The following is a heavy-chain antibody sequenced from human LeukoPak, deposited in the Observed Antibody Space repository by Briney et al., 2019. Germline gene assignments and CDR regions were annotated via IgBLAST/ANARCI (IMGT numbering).Heavy chain of an antibody. D-gene: IGHD3-22*01. Sequence: GGSLRLSCAASGFIFSINWMHWVRQAPGKGLVWVSRINSDGSSTTYADSVKGRFTISRDNAKNTLSLQMNSLRAEDTAVYYCARSYYYDSSAYYPLDYWGQGTLVTVSS. J-gene: IGHJ4*02. V-gene: IGHV3-74*01. CDR2: INSDGSST. CDR1: GFIFSINW. CDR3: ARSYYYDSSAYYPLDY.